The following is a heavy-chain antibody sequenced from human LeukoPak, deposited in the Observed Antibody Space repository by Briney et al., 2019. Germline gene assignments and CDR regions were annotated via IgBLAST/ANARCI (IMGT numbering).Heavy chain of an antibody. CDR2: IYYSGST. D-gene: IGHD3-22*01. CDR1: GGSISSGGYY. Sequence: LSETLSLTCTVSGGSISSGGYYWSWIRQHPGKGLEWIGYIYYSGSTYYNPSLKSRVTISVDTSKNQFSLKLSSVTAADTAVYYCASPGRYYDSSGYGDPFDIWGQGTMVTVSS. J-gene: IGHJ3*02. V-gene: IGHV4-31*03. CDR3: ASPGRYYDSSGYGDPFDI.